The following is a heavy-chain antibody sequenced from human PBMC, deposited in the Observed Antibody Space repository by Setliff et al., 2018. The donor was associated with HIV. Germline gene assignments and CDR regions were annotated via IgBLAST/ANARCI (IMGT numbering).Heavy chain of an antibody. CDR3: ARHVGIEDTAMDYFDC. J-gene: IGHJ4*02. Sequence: SETLSLTCTVSEGYITGYYWTWIRQPPGRGLEWIGYIFYSGTTKFNPSLKSRAAISVDTSKNQFSLKVSSVTAADTALYYCARHVGIEDTAMDYFDCWGQGTLVTVSS. D-gene: IGHD5-18*01. CDR2: IFYSGTT. V-gene: IGHV4-59*08. CDR1: EGYITGYY.